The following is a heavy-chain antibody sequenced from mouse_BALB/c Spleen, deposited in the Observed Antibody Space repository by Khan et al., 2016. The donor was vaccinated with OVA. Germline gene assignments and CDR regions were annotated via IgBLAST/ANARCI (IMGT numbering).Heavy chain of an antibody. Sequence: VQLKESGPDLVKPGASVKISCKASGYSFTLYYMTWVKQSHGKSFEWIGRVNPNTGGSDYNQEFKGKAILTVDKSSNTAYLELHSLTSEDSAVYYCAREYDFFAYWGQGTLVTVSA. D-gene: IGHD2-14*01. V-gene: IGHV1-26*01. CDR1: GYSFTLYY. CDR2: VNPNTGGS. CDR3: AREYDFFAY. J-gene: IGHJ3*01.